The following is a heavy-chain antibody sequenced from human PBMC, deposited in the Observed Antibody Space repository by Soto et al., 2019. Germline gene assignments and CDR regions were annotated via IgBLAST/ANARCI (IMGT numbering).Heavy chain of an antibody. V-gene: IGHV4-59*08. CDR2: IYYSGST. CDR1: GGSVSGYY. Sequence: QVQLQESGPGLVKPSETLSLTCTVSGGSVSGYYWSWIRQPPGKGLDWIGYIYYSGSTNYNPSLNSRVTISVDTSKNQFSLKLSSVTAADTAVHYCARAWGGNVFHYLGQGTLVTVSS. J-gene: IGHJ4*02. D-gene: IGHD3-16*01. CDR3: ARAWGGNVFHY.